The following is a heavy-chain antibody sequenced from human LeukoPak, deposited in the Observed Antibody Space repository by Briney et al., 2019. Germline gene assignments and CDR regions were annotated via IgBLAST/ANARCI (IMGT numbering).Heavy chain of an antibody. J-gene: IGHJ3*02. Sequence: GGSLRLSCAASGFTFSNEMNWVRQAPGKGLEWVSYISSSGSTIYYADSVKGRFTISRDNAKNSLYLQMNSLRAEDTAVYYCARAITIFVRRHAFDIWGQGTMVTVSS. CDR1: GFTFSNE. V-gene: IGHV3-48*03. D-gene: IGHD3-3*01. CDR3: ARAITIFVRRHAFDI. CDR2: ISSSGSTI.